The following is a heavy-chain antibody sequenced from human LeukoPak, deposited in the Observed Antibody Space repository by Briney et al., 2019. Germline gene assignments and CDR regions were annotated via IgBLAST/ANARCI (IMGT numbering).Heavy chain of an antibody. V-gene: IGHV3-30*18. Sequence: PGGSLRLSRAASGFIFSSYGMHWVRQAPGKGLEWVAFISYDGSNKYYADSVKGRFTISRDNFKNTLYLQMNSLRAEDTAVYYCAKDSDSGWYGGYYFDYWGQGTLVTVSS. D-gene: IGHD6-19*01. CDR2: ISYDGSNK. J-gene: IGHJ4*02. CDR3: AKDSDSGWYGGYYFDY. CDR1: GFIFSSYG.